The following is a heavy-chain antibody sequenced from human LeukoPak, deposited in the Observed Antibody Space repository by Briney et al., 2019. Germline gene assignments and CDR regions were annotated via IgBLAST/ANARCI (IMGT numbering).Heavy chain of an antibody. J-gene: IGHJ4*02. CDR2: ISGTGGGNT. D-gene: IGHD5-18*01. CDR1: GFTFSSYA. Sequence: GGSLRLSCAASGFTFSSYAMSWVRQAPGKGLEWVSSISGTGGGNTYYADSAKGRFTISRDNAKNSLYLQMNSLRAEDTAVYYCARGWAAIDSWGQGTLVTVSS. CDR3: ARGWAAIDS. V-gene: IGHV3-23*01.